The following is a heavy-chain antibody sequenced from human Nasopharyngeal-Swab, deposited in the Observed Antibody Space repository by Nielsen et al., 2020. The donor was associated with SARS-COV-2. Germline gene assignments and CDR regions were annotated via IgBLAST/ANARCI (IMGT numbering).Heavy chain of an antibody. Sequence: SETLSLTCIVSGGSISSGGYYWSWIRQHPGKGLEWIGYIYYSGSTYYNPSLKSRVTISVDTSKNQFSLKLSSVTAADTAVYYCARALEYSGYDFDYWGQGTLVTVSS. V-gene: IGHV4-31*03. CDR1: GGSISSGGYY. CDR2: IYYSGST. CDR3: ARALEYSGYDFDY. D-gene: IGHD5-12*01. J-gene: IGHJ4*02.